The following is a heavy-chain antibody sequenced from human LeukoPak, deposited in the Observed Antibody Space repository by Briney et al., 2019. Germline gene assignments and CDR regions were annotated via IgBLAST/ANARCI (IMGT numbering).Heavy chain of an antibody. V-gene: IGHV3-23*01. CDR3: AYVGSSGWRDY. Sequence: GGSLRLSCAASGFTFSSYAMSWVRQAPGKGLEWVSAISGSGGSTYYADSVKGRFTISIDNSKNTLYLQMNSLRAEDTAVYYCAYVGSSGWRDYWGQGTLVTVSS. CDR1: GFTFSSYA. J-gene: IGHJ4*02. CDR2: ISGSGGST. D-gene: IGHD6-19*01.